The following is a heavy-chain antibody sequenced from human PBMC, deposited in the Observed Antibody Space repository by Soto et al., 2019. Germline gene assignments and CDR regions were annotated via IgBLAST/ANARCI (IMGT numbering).Heavy chain of an antibody. CDR1: GFSFSTHA. Sequence: PGGSLRLSCTASGFSFSTHAMSWVRQAPGKGLEWVSSISSGGTTTFYAASVEGRFTISRDKSKNTLYLQMNSLRADDTAVYYCAREGGSIGDWFGRKFDSWGQGTQVTVSS. CDR3: AREGGSIGDWFGRKFDS. CDR2: ISSGGTTT. D-gene: IGHD3-9*01. V-gene: IGHV3-23*01. J-gene: IGHJ4*02.